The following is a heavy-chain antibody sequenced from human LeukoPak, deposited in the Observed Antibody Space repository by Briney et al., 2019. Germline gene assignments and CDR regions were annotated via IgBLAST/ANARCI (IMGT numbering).Heavy chain of an antibody. D-gene: IGHD7-27*01. J-gene: IGHJ4*02. CDR2: ISYDGSNK. Sequence: GGSLRLSCAATGFTFSSYGMYWVRQAPGKGLEWVALISYDGSNKNYADSVKSRFTISRGNSKNTLYLQMSSLRAEDTAVYYCAKDGATWRDPGAYWGQGTLVTVSS. V-gene: IGHV3-30*18. CDR1: GFTFSSYG. CDR3: AKDGATWRDPGAY.